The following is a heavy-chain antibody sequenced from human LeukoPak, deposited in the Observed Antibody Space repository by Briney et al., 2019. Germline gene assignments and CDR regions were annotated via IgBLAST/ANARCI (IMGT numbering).Heavy chain of an antibody. CDR1: GYTFTSYD. J-gene: IGHJ4*02. CDR3: ARDHSYYDSSGYYSPFDY. CDR2: MNPNSGNT. V-gene: IGHV1-8*01. Sequence: ASVKVSCKASGYTFTSYDINWARQATGQGLEWMGWMNPNSGNTGYAQKFQGRVTMTRNTSISTAYMELRSLRSDDTAVYYCARDHSYYDSSGYYSPFDYWGQGTLVTVSS. D-gene: IGHD3-22*01.